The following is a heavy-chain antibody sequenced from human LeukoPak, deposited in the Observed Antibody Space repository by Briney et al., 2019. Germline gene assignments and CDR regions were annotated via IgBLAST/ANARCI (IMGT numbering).Heavy chain of an antibody. Sequence: SETLSLTCAVYGGSFSGYYWSWIRQPPGKGLEWIGEINHSGSTNYNPSLKSRVTISVDTSKNQFSLKLSSVTAADTAVYYCARDMEYSSSGENWFDPWGQGTLVTVSS. CDR3: ARDMEYSSSGENWFDP. J-gene: IGHJ5*02. CDR2: INHSGST. V-gene: IGHV4-34*01. D-gene: IGHD6-6*01. CDR1: GGSFSGYY.